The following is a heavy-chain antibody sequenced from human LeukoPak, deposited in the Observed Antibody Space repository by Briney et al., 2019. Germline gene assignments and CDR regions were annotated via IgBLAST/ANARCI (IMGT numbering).Heavy chain of an antibody. V-gene: IGHV3-7*03. Sequence: GGSLRLSCAASGFTFRNYWMNWVRQAPGKGLEWVANINQDGSVKQYVDSLKGRFTISRDNTKNSMYLQVNSLRAEDTAVYYCARTGYSSNSLDYWGQGTPVTVPS. D-gene: IGHD6-19*01. CDR3: ARTGYSSNSLDY. CDR2: INQDGSVK. CDR1: GFTFRNYW. J-gene: IGHJ4*02.